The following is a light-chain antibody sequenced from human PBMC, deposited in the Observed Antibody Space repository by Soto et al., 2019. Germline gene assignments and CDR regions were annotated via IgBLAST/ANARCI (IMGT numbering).Light chain of an antibody. CDR1: QSVDSTY. Sequence: IVLTQSPGTLSLSPGERATLSCRAGQSVDSTYLTWYQQKPGQAPRLLIYGASGRATGIPDRFSGSGSGTDFTLTISRLEPEDFAVYYCQQYGSSPFPFGGGTRLEIK. CDR2: GAS. J-gene: IGKJ5*01. V-gene: IGKV3-20*01. CDR3: QQYGSSPFP.